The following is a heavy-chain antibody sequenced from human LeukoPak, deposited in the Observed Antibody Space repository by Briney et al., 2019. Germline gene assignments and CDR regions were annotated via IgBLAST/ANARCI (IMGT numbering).Heavy chain of an antibody. V-gene: IGHV4-30-4*01. CDR2: TDYSGST. Sequence: SETLSLTCTVSGGSITSGDYHWSWIRQPPGKGLEWIGYTDYSGSTYCNPSLKSRATLSVDTSKNQFSLRLNSVTVADTAVYYCATYKMGAGGKGSWGQGTLVTVSS. J-gene: IGHJ5*02. D-gene: IGHD6-13*01. CDR1: GGSITSGDYH. CDR3: ATYKMGAGGKGS.